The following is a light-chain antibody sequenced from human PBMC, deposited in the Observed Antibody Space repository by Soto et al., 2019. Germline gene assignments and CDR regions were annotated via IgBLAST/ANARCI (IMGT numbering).Light chain of an antibody. J-gene: IGKJ2*01. CDR1: QSLVHGDGNTY. CDR2: KIS. V-gene: IGKV2-24*01. CDR3: MQATQSYT. Sequence: DIVLTQTPLSSPVTLGQPASISCRSSQSLVHGDGNTYFNWLLQRPGQPPRLLIYKISKRFPGVRDRLSGSGAGTDFTLKISRVEAEDVGGYYCMQATQSYTFGQGTKLEIK.